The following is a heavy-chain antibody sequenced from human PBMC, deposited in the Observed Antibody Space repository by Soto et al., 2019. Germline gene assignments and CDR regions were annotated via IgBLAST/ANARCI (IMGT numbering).Heavy chain of an antibody. CDR2: INAGNGNT. Sequence: QVQLVQSGAEVKKPGASVKVSCKASGYTFTSYAMHWVRQAPGQRLEWMGWINAGNGNTKYSQKFQGRVTITRDTSASTAYMELSSLRSEDTAVYYCARDGMYSGYDPTSNWFDPWGQGTLVTVSS. V-gene: IGHV1-3*01. D-gene: IGHD5-12*01. J-gene: IGHJ5*02. CDR3: ARDGMYSGYDPTSNWFDP. CDR1: GYTFTSYA.